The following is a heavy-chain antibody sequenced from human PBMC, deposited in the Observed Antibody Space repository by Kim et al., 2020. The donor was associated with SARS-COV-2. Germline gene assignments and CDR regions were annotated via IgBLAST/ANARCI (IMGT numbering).Heavy chain of an antibody. CDR1: GFTFSSYE. D-gene: IGHD4-17*01. CDR2: ISSSGSTI. V-gene: IGHV3-48*03. Sequence: GGSLRLSCAASGFTFSSYEMNWVRQAPGKGLEWVSYISSSGSTIYYADSVKGRFTISRDNAKNSLYLQMNSLRAGDTAVYYCARAPWTTVTTFGRQENWYCDLWGRGTLVTVSS. J-gene: IGHJ2*01. CDR3: ARAPWTTVTTFGRQENWYCDL.